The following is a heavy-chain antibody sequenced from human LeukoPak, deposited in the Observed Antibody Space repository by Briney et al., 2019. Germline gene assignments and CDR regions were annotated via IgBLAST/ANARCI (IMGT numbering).Heavy chain of an antibody. CDR2: VHHSGDT. D-gene: IGHD1-26*01. J-gene: IGHJ3*02. CDR3: AREVNLRIVGATKRAFDI. V-gene: IGHV4-59*01. Sequence: SETPSLTCTVSGASISSYSWSWVRQPPGKGLEWVGYVHHSGDTNYNPSLKSRRTILADASKNHFSLRLISGPAADTAVDLCAREVNLRIVGATKRAFDISGQGTMVTVSS. CDR1: GASISSYS.